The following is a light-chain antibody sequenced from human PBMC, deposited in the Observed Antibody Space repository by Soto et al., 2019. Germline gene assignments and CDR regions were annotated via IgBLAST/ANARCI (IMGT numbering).Light chain of an antibody. CDR2: GSR. V-gene: IGLV1-40*01. J-gene: IGLJ2*01. Sequence: QSVLTQPPSVSGAPGQRVTISCTGASSDLGAGFDVHWYQQLPGTAPNLLLYGSRNRPSGVPDRFSGSKSGTSASLAITGLQAEDEGDYYCQAYDSSLSGGVVFGAGTKVTVL. CDR1: SSDLGAGFD. CDR3: QAYDSSLSGGVV.